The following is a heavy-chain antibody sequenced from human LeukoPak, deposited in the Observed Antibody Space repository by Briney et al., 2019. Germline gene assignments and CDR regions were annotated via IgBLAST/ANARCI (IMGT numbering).Heavy chain of an antibody. Sequence: SETLSLTCAVYGGSFSGYYWSWIRQPPGKGLEWIGEINHSGSTNYNPSLKSRVTISVDTSKNQFSLKLSSVTAADTAVYYCAAIVVVPAASASWFDPWGQGTLVTVSS. D-gene: IGHD2-2*01. CDR1: GGSFSGYY. CDR3: AAIVVVPAASASWFDP. V-gene: IGHV4-34*01. CDR2: INHSGST. J-gene: IGHJ5*02.